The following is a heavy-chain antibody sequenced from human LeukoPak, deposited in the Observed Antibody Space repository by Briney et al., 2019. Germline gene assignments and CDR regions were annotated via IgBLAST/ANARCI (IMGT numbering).Heavy chain of an antibody. J-gene: IGHJ4*02. CDR3: ARAKYCSGGSCYHLDY. V-gene: IGHV4-34*01. D-gene: IGHD2-15*01. CDR1: GGSFSGYY. Sequence: SETLSLTCAVYGGSFSGYYWSWIRQPPGKGLEWIGEINHSGSTNYNPSLKSRVTISVDTSKNQFSLKLSSATAADTAVYYCARAKYCSGGSCYHLDYWGQGTLVTVSS. CDR2: INHSGST.